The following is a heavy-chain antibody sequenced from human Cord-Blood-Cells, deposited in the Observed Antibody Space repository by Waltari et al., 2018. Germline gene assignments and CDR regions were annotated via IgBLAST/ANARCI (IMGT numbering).Heavy chain of an antibody. CDR1: GYTVTSYG. J-gene: IGHJ3*02. V-gene: IGHV1-18*01. CDR3: ARERYSSSWDDAFDI. CDR2: ISAYNGNT. D-gene: IGHD6-13*01. Sequence: QVQLVQSGAEVKKPGASVKVSCKASGYTVTSYGISWVRQAPGQGREWMGCISAYNGNTNYAQKLQGRVTMTTETSTRTAYKELRSLRSDDEAVYYCARERYSSSWDDAFDIWGQGTMVTVSS.